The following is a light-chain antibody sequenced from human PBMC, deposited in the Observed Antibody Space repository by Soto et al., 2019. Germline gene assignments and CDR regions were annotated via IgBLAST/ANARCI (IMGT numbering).Light chain of an antibody. J-gene: IGLJ1*01. CDR2: DNN. V-gene: IGLV1-51*01. CDR3: GTWDSTLSCV. Sequence: QSVLTQPPSVSAAPGQKVTISCSGSSSNIGNNYVSWYQHLPGAAPKLLIYDNNKRSSGIPDRFSGSKSGTSATLDITGLQTGDEADYYCGTWDSTLSCVFGTGTKLTVL. CDR1: SSNIGNNY.